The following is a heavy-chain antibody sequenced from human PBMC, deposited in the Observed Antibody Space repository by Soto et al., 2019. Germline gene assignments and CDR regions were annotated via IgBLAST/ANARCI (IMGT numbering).Heavy chain of an antibody. D-gene: IGHD6-19*01. CDR2: IYYSGTT. CDR3: ARHPSGWDFDY. CDR1: GGSLSSNSYY. V-gene: IGHV4-39*01. Sequence: QLQLQESGPGLVKPSETLSLTCTVSGGSLSSNSYYWAWIRQPPGKGLEWIGTIYYSGTTYYNPSLNSRVTISVDTSKNQFSLKLSSVTAADTAVYYCARHPSGWDFDYWGQGTLVTVSS. J-gene: IGHJ4*02.